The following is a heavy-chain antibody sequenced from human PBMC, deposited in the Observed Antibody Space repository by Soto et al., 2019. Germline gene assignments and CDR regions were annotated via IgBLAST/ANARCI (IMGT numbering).Heavy chain of an antibody. CDR2: IYSGGST. CDR3: ARLREAKYYYYYGMDV. J-gene: IGHJ6*02. D-gene: IGHD3-3*01. V-gene: IGHV3-53*01. Sequence: PGGSLRLSCAASWFTVSSNYMSWVRQAPGKGLEWVSVIYSGGSTYYADSVKGRFTISRDNSKNTLYLQMNSLRAEDTAVYYCARLREAKYYYYYGMDVWGQGTTVTVSS. CDR1: WFTVSSNY.